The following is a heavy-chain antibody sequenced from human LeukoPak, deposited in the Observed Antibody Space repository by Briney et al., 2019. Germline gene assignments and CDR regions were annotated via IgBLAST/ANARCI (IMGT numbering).Heavy chain of an antibody. CDR3: AREGLITIVRGVNFGY. CDR2: IYHDGST. Sequence: PETLSLTCTVSGYSVSTDYYWGWIRQPPGKGLEWIGNIYHDGSTYYNPSLKSRVTISVDTSKNQFSLKLTSVTAADTAVYYCAREGLITIVRGVNFGYWGQGTLVSVSS. CDR1: GYSVSTDYY. D-gene: IGHD3-10*01. J-gene: IGHJ4*02. V-gene: IGHV4-38-2*02.